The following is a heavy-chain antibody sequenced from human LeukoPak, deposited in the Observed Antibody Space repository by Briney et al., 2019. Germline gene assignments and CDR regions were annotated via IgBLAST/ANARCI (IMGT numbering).Heavy chain of an antibody. J-gene: IGHJ6*02. CDR3: AKGLTLRGMDV. CDR1: GYTFIGYY. D-gene: IGHD3-16*01. CDR2: INPNSGGT. Sequence: ASVKVPCKASGYTFIGYYMNWVRQAPGQGLEWMGWINPNSGGTNYEQKFQGRVTMTRDTSINTAYMELSRLRSDDTAVYYCAKGLTLRGMDVWGQGTTVTVSS. V-gene: IGHV1-2*02.